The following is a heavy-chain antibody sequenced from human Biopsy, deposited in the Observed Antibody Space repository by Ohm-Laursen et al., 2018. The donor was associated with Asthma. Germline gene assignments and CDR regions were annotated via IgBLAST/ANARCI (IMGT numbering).Heavy chain of an antibody. J-gene: IGHJ6*02. CDR2: ISSSGSTT. Sequence: GSLRLSCAASGFSFSDYYMTWMRQAPGKGLEWVSSISSSGSTTYPAESVKGRFTISRDNAQKSLFLQMGSLRAEDKAIYYCARVFESSEWGPFYHFGLDVWGQGTTVAVSS. CDR1: GFSFSDYY. V-gene: IGHV3-11*01. CDR3: ARVFESSEWGPFYHFGLDV. D-gene: IGHD6-25*01.